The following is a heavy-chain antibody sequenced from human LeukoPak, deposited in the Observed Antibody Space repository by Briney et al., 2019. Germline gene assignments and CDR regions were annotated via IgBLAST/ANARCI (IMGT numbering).Heavy chain of an antibody. D-gene: IGHD6-6*01. CDR2: INHSGNT. CDR3: ARTYSSSSRLDF. V-gene: IGHV4-34*08. J-gene: IGHJ4*02. CDR1: GFTVSSSY. Sequence: GSLRLSCAASGFTVSSSYMSWIRQPPGKGLEWIGEINHSGNTNYNPSLKSRVTISVDTPKNQFSLKLSSVTAADTAVYYCARTYSSSSRLDFWGQGSLVTVSS.